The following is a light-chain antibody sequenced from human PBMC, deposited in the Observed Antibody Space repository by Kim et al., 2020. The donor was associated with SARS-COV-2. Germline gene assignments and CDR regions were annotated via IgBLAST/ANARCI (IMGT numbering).Light chain of an antibody. J-gene: IGKJ1*01. Sequence: SPGVRATLSRRASQSVSDSNLAWYQHKPGRAPRLLIYGASTMATGIPDRFSGSGSGTDFTLTISRLEPEDFAMYYCQQYGYSPWTFGQGTKVDIK. CDR1: QSVSDSN. CDR3: QQYGYSPWT. CDR2: GAS. V-gene: IGKV3-20*01.